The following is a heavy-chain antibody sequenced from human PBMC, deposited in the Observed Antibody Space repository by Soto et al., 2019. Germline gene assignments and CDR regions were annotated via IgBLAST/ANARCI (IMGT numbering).Heavy chain of an antibody. CDR1: GGSFSGYY. Sequence: SETLSLTCAVYGGSFSGYYWTWIRQPPGTGLEWIGEINHSGSTNYNPSLKSRVTISVDSSKNQFSLKLTSVTAADTAVYYCARDKITGLFDYWGQGTLVTVSS. V-gene: IGHV4-34*01. J-gene: IGHJ4*02. CDR3: ARDKITGLFDY. CDR2: INHSGST. D-gene: IGHD2-8*02.